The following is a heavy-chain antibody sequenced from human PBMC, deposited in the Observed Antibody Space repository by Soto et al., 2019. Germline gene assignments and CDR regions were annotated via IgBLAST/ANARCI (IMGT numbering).Heavy chain of an antibody. CDR1: GTSISSTFW. Sequence: PSETLSLTCAVSGTSISSTFWWTWVRQPPGKGLEWIGEVYHTGTTKYNPSLKNRVTISIDKSNNQFSLEVRSVTAADTAVYYCARVPVTGHRIYYFDSWGQGTPVTVSS. CDR2: VYHTGTT. J-gene: IGHJ4*02. D-gene: IGHD2-21*02. CDR3: ARVPVTGHRIYYFDS. V-gene: IGHV4-4*02.